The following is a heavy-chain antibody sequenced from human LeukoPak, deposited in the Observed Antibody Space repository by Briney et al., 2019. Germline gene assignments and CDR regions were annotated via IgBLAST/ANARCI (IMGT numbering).Heavy chain of an antibody. CDR2: ISYDGSNK. CDR1: GFTFSSYG. D-gene: IGHD5-18*01. V-gene: IGHV3-30*18. CDR3: AKDWIGYSYGQNWFDP. J-gene: IGHJ5*02. Sequence: GGSLRLSCAASGFTFSSYGMHWVRQAPGKGLEWVAVISYDGSNKYYADSVKGRFTISRDNSKNTLYLQMNSLRAEDTAVYYCAKDWIGYSYGQNWFDPWGQGTLVTVSS.